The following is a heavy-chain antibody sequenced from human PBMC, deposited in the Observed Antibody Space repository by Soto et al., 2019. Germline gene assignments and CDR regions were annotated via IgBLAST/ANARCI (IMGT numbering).Heavy chain of an antibody. CDR2: ISNSGDTI. V-gene: IGHV3-23*01. D-gene: IGHD2-2*01. CDR1: GFTFSYYT. Sequence: EVQLLESGGGLVQPGGSLRLSCVASGFTFSYYTMSWVRQAPGKGLEWVAGISNSGDTIYYADSVKGRFTISRDNFKNTLYLQMNSLRADDTAVYYSADPVPAPTHDAYYDMDVWGQGNTVTVSS. CDR3: ADPVPAPTHDAYYDMDV. J-gene: IGHJ6*02.